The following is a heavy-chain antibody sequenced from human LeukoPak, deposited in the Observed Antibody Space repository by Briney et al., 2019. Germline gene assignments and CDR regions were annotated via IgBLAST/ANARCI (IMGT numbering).Heavy chain of an antibody. J-gene: IGHJ6*03. Sequence: SETLSLTCTVSGGSISSSSYYWGWIRQPPGKGLEWIGSIYYRGSTYYNPSLKSRVTISVDTSKNQFSLKLSSVIAADTAVYYCARTTEGYCSSASCFGFSYSYYMDVWGKGTTVTISS. V-gene: IGHV4-39*07. CDR3: ARTTEGYCSSASCFGFSYSYYMDV. CDR2: IYYRGST. CDR1: GGSISSSSYY. D-gene: IGHD2-2*01.